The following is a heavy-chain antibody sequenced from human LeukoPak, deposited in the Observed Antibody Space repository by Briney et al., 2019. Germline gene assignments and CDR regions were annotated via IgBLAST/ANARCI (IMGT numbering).Heavy chain of an antibody. Sequence: ASVKVSCKASGYIFTDYYIHWVRQAPGQGLEWMGWINPNSGYTNYAQKFQGRVTMTRDTSIGTGYMELSRLTSDDTAVYYCARGYRFGGNPDYWGQGTVVTVSS. D-gene: IGHD3-10*01. J-gene: IGHJ4*02. V-gene: IGHV1-2*02. CDR2: INPNSGYT. CDR3: ARGYRFGGNPDY. CDR1: GYIFTDYY.